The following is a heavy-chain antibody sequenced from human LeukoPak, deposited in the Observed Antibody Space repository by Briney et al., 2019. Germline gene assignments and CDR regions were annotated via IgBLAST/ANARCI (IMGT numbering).Heavy chain of an antibody. Sequence: PSETLSLTCTVSGGSISSYYWSWIRQPPGKGLEWIGYIYYSGSTNYNPSLKSRVTISVDTSKNQFSLKLSSVTAADTAVYYCAREGPTIVAGCAFDIWGQGTMVTVSS. D-gene: IGHD6-19*01. CDR2: IYYSGST. V-gene: IGHV4-59*12. CDR1: GGSISSYY. CDR3: AREGPTIVAGCAFDI. J-gene: IGHJ3*02.